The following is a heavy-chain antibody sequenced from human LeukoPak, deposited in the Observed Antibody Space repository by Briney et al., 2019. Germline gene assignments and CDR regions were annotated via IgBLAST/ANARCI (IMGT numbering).Heavy chain of an antibody. D-gene: IGHD7-27*01. J-gene: IGHJ6*02. CDR1: GYTFISYG. CDR3: ARDLSSNWGYDYYYGMDV. V-gene: IGHV1-18*01. Sequence: ASVKVSCKASGYTFISYGIGWVRQAPGQGLEWMGWISAYNGHTFYGQKLQGRVTMTTDTSTSTAYMELRSLRSDDTAVYFCARDLSSNWGYDYYYGMDVWGQGTTVTVSS. CDR2: ISAYNGHT.